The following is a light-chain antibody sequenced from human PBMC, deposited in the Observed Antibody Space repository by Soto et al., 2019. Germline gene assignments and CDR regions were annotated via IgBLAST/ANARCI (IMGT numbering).Light chain of an antibody. J-gene: IGKJ3*01. CDR2: DAS. CDR1: QSVSSSY. Sequence: EIVLTQSPGTLSLSPGERATLSCRASQSVSSSYLAWYQQKPGQAPRLLIYDASSRATGIPDRLSGSGSGTDFTLTISKLEPEDFAVYYCQQYGSSPPLFTFGPGTKVDIK. CDR3: QQYGSSPPLFT. V-gene: IGKV3-20*01.